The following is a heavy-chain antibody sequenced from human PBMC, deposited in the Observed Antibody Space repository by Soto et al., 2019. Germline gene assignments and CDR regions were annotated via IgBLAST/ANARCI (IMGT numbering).Heavy chain of an antibody. CDR1: GFTFSSYA. V-gene: IGHV3-23*01. Sequence: PGGSLRLSCAASGFTFSSYAMSWVRQAPGKGLEWVSAISGSGGSTYYADSVKGRFTISRDNSKNTLYLQMNSLRAEDTAVYYCAKKIPVVPAAIGVGPFDYWGQGTLVTVSS. CDR3: AKKIPVVPAAIGVGPFDY. CDR2: ISGSGGST. D-gene: IGHD2-2*01. J-gene: IGHJ4*02.